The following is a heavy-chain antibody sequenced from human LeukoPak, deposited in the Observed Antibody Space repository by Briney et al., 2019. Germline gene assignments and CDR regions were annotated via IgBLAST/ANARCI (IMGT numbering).Heavy chain of an antibody. CDR1: GFTFSSYW. CDR2: IKQDGSEK. J-gene: IGHJ5*02. D-gene: IGHD2-15*01. V-gene: IGHV3-7*04. Sequence: TGGSLRLSCGASGFTFSSYWMSWVRQAPGKGLEWVANIKQDGSEKYYVDSVKGRFTISRDNAKNSLYLQMNSLRAEDTAVYYCARGMYCSGGSCYNLQYIWFDPWGQGTLVTVSS. CDR3: ARGMYCSGGSCYNLQYIWFDP.